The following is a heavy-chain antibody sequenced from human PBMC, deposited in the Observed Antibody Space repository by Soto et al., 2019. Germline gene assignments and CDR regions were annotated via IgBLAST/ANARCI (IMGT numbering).Heavy chain of an antibody. J-gene: IGHJ4*02. D-gene: IGHD3-3*01. Sequence: QVQLQESGPGLVKPSQTLSLTCTVSGGSISSGGYYWSWIRQHPGKGLEWIGYIYYSGSTYYNPSLXNRSTXXVDTSKNQSSLKLSSVTAADTAVYYCARDGVAAHIWGQGTLVTVSS. CDR2: IYYSGST. CDR1: GGSISSGGYY. CDR3: ARDGVAAHI. V-gene: IGHV4-31*03.